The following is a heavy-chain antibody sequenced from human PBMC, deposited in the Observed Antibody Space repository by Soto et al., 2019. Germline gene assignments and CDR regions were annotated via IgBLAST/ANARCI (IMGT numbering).Heavy chain of an antibody. D-gene: IGHD2-15*01. J-gene: IGHJ5*02. Sequence: PGGSLRLSCAASGFPFSSYAMTWVRQAPGKGLEWVSLISGSGGSTYYADSVKGRFTISRDNSRDTLYLQMMSLTAEDTAIYYCVRGGGGGLFDPWGQGTMVTVSS. CDR1: GFPFSSYA. CDR2: ISGSGGST. V-gene: IGHV3-23*01. CDR3: VRGGGGGLFDP.